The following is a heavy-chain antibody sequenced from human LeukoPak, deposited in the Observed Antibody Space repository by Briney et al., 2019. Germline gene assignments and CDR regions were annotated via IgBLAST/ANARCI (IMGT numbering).Heavy chain of an antibody. V-gene: IGHV4-4*07. D-gene: IGHD6-19*01. CDR2: IHTSGST. CDR3: AGRAQTTGWSFDY. CDR1: GGSISSYY. Sequence: SGTLSLTCIVSGGSISSYYWSWIRQPAGKGLEWVGQIHTSGSTNYNPPLKSRVAMSVDTSKDQFSLQLSSVTAADTAVYYCAGRAQTTGWSFDYWGQGALVTVSP. J-gene: IGHJ4*02.